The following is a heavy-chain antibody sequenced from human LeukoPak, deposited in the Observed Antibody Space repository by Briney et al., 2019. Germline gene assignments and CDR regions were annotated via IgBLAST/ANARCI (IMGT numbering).Heavy chain of an antibody. V-gene: IGHV1-2*02. CDR3: AAGHYYDSSGYYRIYYYYGMDV. Sequence: ASVTVSCKASGYTFTGYYMHWVRQAPGQGLEWMGWINPNSGGTNYAQKFQERVTITRDMSTSTAYMELSSLRSEDTAVYYCAAGHYYDSSGYYRIYYYYGMDVWGQGTTVTVSS. D-gene: IGHD3-22*01. J-gene: IGHJ6*02. CDR1: GYTFTGYY. CDR2: INPNSGGT.